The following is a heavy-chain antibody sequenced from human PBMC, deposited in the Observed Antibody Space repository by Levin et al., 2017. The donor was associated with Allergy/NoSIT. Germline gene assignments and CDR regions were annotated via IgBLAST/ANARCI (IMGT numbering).Heavy chain of an antibody. J-gene: IGHJ6*03. CDR1: GGTFSSYA. CDR2: IIPIFGTA. CDR3: ASSPRNWNYDYYYYMDV. D-gene: IGHD1-7*01. Sequence: KISCKASGGTFSSYAISWVRQAPGQGLEWMGGIIPIFGTANYAQKFQGRVTITADKSTSTAYMELSSLRSEDTAVYYCASSPRNWNYDYYYYMDVWGKGTTVTVSS. V-gene: IGHV1-69*06.